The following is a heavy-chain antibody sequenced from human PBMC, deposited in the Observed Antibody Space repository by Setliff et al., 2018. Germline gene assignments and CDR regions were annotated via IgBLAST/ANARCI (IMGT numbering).Heavy chain of an antibody. CDR2: INTAGTDT. V-gene: IGHV3-74*01. D-gene: IGHD3-22*01. CDR3: ARVYYDSPWAFDI. Sequence: LRLSCAASGFTFSNYWMHWVRRAPGKGLVWVSRINTAGTDTTHADSVKGRFTISRDNAKNTLYLQMNSLRAEDTAVYYCARVYYDSPWAFDIWGQGTMVTVSS. CDR1: GFTFSNYW. J-gene: IGHJ3*02.